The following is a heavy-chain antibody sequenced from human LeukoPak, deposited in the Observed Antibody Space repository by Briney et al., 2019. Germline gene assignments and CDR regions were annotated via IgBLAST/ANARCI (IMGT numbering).Heavy chain of an antibody. CDR3: ATVTYSSSWYYFSGGSWYYYYMDV. CDR2: IIPISGTA. CDR1: GGTFSSYA. D-gene: IGHD6-13*01. J-gene: IGHJ6*03. V-gene: IGHV1-69*05. Sequence: EASVTVSFTASGGTFSSYAISWVRQAPGQGLEWMGGIIPISGTANYAQKFQGRVTITTDESTSTAYMELSSLRSEDTAVYYCATVTYSSSWYYFSGGSWYYYYMDVWGKGATVTVSS.